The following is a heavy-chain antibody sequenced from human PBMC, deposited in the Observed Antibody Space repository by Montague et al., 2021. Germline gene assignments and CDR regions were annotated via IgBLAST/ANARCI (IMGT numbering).Heavy chain of an antibody. J-gene: IGHJ4*02. D-gene: IGHD3-10*01. Sequence: SETLSLTCGVYGGSLSEYYWTWICQPPETGLERIGEVRHIGSTNYNPSLKSRVTMSVDKSKNQFSLKLRSVTAADTAVYYCASDRGPFDYWGQGTVVTVSS. V-gene: IGHV4-34*01. CDR3: ASDRGPFDY. CDR1: GGSLSEYY. CDR2: VRHIGST.